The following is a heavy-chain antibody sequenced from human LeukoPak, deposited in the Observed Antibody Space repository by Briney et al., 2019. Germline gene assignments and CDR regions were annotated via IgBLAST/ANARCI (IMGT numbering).Heavy chain of an antibody. CDR3: TSRGIAVDY. CDR1: GFTFSSYS. D-gene: IGHD6-13*01. CDR2: ISSSSSYI. Sequence: PGGSLRLSCAASGFTFSSYSMNWVRQAPGKGLEWVSSISSSSSYIYYADPVKGRFTISRDNAKNSLYLQMNSLKTEDTAVYYCTSRGIAVDYWGQGTLVTVSS. V-gene: IGHV3-21*04. J-gene: IGHJ4*02.